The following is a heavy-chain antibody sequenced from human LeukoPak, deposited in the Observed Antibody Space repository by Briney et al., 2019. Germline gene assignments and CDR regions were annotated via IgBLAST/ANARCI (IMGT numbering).Heavy chain of an antibody. V-gene: IGHV3-15*01. J-gene: IGHJ5*02. D-gene: IGHD3-9*01. CDR1: GFTFSNAR. Sequence: GGSLRLSCAASGFTFSNARMSWVRQAPGKGLEWVGRITSKSDGGTTDYAAPVKGRFTVSRDDSKNTMYLQMNSLKTDDTAVYYCTAALRITYYDILTGYNHWGQGTLVTVSS. CDR3: TAALRITYYDILTGYNH. CDR2: ITSKSDGGTT.